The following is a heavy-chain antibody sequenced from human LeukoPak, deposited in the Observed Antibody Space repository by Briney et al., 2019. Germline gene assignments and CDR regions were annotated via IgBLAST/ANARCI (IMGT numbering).Heavy chain of an antibody. D-gene: IGHD5-24*01. V-gene: IGHV3-9*01. CDR2: ISWNSGSI. J-gene: IGHJ4*02. CDR1: GFTFDDYA. Sequence: GGSLRLSCAASGFTFDDYAMHWVRQAPGKGLEWVSGISWNSGSIGYADSVKGRLTISRDNAKNSLYLQMNSLRAEDTALYYCAKGPAERWLQLYYFDYWGQGTLVTVSS. CDR3: AKGPAERWLQLYYFDY.